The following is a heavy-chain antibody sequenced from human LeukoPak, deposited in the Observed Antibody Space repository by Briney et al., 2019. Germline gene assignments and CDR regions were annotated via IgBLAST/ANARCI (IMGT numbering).Heavy chain of an antibody. CDR3: TRRGYDSGSQTLDD. D-gene: IGHD3-10*01. CDR1: GDSVSSNSAA. V-gene: IGHV6-1*01. Sequence: SQTLSLTCAISGDSVSSNSAAWNWIRQSPSRGLEWLGRTYYRSKWYNDYAVSVKSRITINPDTSKNQFSLQLNSVTPEDTAVYYCTRRGYDSGSQTLDDWGQGTLVTVSS. J-gene: IGHJ4*02. CDR2: TYYRSKWYN.